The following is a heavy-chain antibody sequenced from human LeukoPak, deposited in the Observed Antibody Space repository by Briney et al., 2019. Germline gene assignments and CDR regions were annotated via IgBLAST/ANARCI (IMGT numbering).Heavy chain of an antibody. D-gene: IGHD2-8*01. V-gene: IGHV3-33*06. CDR1: GFTFSSYG. J-gene: IGHJ4*02. CDR3: AKDDRTPYCTNGVCYTFTH. Sequence: GRSLRLSCAASGFTFSSYGMHWVRQAPGKGLEWVAVIWYDGSNKYYADSVKGRFTISRDNSKNTLYLQMNSLRAEDTAVYYCAKDDRTPYCTNGVCYTFTHWGQGTLVTVSS. CDR2: IWYDGSNK.